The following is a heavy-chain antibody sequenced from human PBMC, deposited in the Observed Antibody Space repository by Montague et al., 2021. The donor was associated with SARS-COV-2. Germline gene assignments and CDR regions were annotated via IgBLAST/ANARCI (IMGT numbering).Heavy chain of an antibody. Sequence: SLRLSCAASGFPVSSAWMSWVRQSPRKGLECVGRVRRRADGGTVDYAAPVQGRFTVSRDDSRNMVYLQMNSLRTDDTGVYYCTSGGGTMDFWGRGTLVTVSS. CDR1: GFPVSSAW. CDR3: TSGGGTMDF. D-gene: IGHD1-1*01. CDR2: VRRRADGGTV. V-gene: IGHV3-15*01. J-gene: IGHJ4*02.